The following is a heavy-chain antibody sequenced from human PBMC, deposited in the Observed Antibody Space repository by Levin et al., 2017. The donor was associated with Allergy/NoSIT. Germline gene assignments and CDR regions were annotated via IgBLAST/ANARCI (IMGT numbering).Heavy chain of an antibody. CDR2: IYYSGST. Sequence: SETLSLTCTVSGGSISSGGYYWSWIRQHPGKGLEWIGYIYYSGSTYYNPSLKSRVTISVDTSKNQFSLKLSSVTAADTAVYYCARSPWVTMVRGVNKRWFDPWGQGTLVTVSS. J-gene: IGHJ5*02. V-gene: IGHV4-31*03. D-gene: IGHD3-10*01. CDR3: ARSPWVTMVRGVNKRWFDP. CDR1: GGSISSGGYY.